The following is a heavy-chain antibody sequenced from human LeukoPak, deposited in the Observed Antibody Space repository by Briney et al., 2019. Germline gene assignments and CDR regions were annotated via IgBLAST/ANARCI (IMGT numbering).Heavy chain of an antibody. Sequence: ASVKVSCKASGYTFTSYGISWVRQAPGQGLEWMGWIIAYNGNTNYAQKLQGRVTMTTDTSTSTAYMELRSLRSDDTAVYYCARRYYDSSGYYSPRGNWFDSWGQGTLVTVSS. J-gene: IGHJ5*01. V-gene: IGHV1-18*01. CDR3: ARRYYDSSGYYSPRGNWFDS. CDR2: IIAYNGNT. D-gene: IGHD3-22*01. CDR1: GYTFTSYG.